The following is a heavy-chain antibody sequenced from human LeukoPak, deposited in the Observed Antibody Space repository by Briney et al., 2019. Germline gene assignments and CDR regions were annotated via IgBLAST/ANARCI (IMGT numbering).Heavy chain of an antibody. CDR3: AKQGVEPGAVKYFDH. D-gene: IGHD2-2*01. V-gene: IGHV3-23*01. CDR2: ISGSGGDT. Sequence: PGGSLRLSCAASGFTFRSYAMSWVRQAPGKGLEWVSAISGSGGDTFYADSVKGRLTISRDNSKNTLYLQMNNLRAEDTAVYYCAKQGVEPGAVKYFDHWGQGTLVTVSS. CDR1: GFTFRSYA. J-gene: IGHJ4*02.